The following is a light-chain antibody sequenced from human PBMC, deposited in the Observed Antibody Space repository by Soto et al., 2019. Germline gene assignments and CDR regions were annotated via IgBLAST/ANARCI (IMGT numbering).Light chain of an antibody. Sequence: QSALTQPASVSGSPGQSITISCTGTSSDVGGYNYVSWYQQHPGKAPKLMIYDVSNRPSGVSNRFSGSKSGNTASLTISGLQAEDEADYYCCSYTSSTTRVLGGGTKVTVL. CDR1: SSDVGGYNY. CDR2: DVS. CDR3: CSYTSSTTRV. V-gene: IGLV2-14*03. J-gene: IGLJ3*02.